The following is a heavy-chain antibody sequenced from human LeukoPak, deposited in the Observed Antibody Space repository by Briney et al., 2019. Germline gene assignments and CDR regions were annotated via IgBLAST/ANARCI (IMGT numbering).Heavy chain of an antibody. Sequence: SETLSLTCTVSGGSISSYYWSWIRQPPGKGLEWIGYIYYSGSTNYNPSLKSRVTISVDTSKNQFSLKLSSVTAADTAVYYCARDLAAAGTFYFDCWGQGTLVTVSS. J-gene: IGHJ4*02. V-gene: IGHV4-59*01. CDR2: IYYSGST. D-gene: IGHD6-13*01. CDR1: GGSISSYY. CDR3: ARDLAAAGTFYFDC.